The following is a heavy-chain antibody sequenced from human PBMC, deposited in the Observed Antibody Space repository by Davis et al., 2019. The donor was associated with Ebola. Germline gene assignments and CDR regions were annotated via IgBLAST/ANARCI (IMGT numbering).Heavy chain of an antibody. J-gene: IGHJ1*01. CDR2: IKEDGSKE. CDR3: VRGGSPTAY. D-gene: IGHD4-11*01. Sequence: GESLKISCAASGFTFSNSWMSWARQAPGKGLECVAHIKEDGSKEFYVDSVKGRFTISRDNAKSSLYLQMNSLRAEDTAVFYCVRGGSPTAYRGQGTPVTVSS. V-gene: IGHV3-7*03. CDR1: GFTFSNSW.